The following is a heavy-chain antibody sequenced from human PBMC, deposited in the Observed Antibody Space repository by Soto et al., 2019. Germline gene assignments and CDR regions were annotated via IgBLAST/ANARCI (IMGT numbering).Heavy chain of an antibody. CDR3: AKGRSSGWPYYYYYGMDV. Sequence: EVQLVESGGGLVQPGESLRLSCAASGFTFSSYWMTWVRQAPGKGLEWVANIKQDGSEKYYVDSVRGRFTMSRDNAKNSLYLQMNSLRAEDTAVYYCAKGRSSGWPYYYYYGMDVWGQGTTVTVSS. J-gene: IGHJ6*02. CDR2: IKQDGSEK. CDR1: GFTFSSYW. V-gene: IGHV3-7*01. D-gene: IGHD6-19*01.